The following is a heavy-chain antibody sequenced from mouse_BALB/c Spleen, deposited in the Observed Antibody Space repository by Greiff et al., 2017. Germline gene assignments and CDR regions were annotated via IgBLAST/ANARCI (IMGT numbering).Heavy chain of an antibody. CDR3: ARSGTTVVGAMDY. J-gene: IGHJ4*01. CDR2: ISYSGST. Sequence: VQLKESGPGLVKPSQSLSLTCTVTGYSITSDYAWNWIRQFPGNKLEWMGYISYSGSTSYNPSLKSRISITRDTSKNQFFLQLNSVTTEDTATYYCARSGTTVVGAMDYWGQGTSVTVSS. CDR1: GYSITSDYA. V-gene: IGHV3-2*02. D-gene: IGHD1-1*01.